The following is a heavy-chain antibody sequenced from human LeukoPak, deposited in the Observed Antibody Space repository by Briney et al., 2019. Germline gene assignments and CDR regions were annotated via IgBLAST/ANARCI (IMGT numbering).Heavy chain of an antibody. CDR1: GGSFSGHY. Sequence: SETLSLICAVYGGSFSGHYWTWIRQPQPPGTGLEWIGEINDSGSTNYNSSLKRRVTIAVDTSKNQFSLKLASVTAADTAVYYCARDQGGVGYWGQGTLVTVSS. D-gene: IGHD3-16*01. V-gene: IGHV4-34*01. CDR3: ARDQGGVGY. J-gene: IGHJ4*02. CDR2: INDSGST.